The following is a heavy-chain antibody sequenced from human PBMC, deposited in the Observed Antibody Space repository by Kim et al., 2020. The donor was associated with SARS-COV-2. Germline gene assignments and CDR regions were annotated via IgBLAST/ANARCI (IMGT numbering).Heavy chain of an antibody. J-gene: IGHJ6*01. CDR2: RTYDGSGT. D-gene: IGHD3-10*01. CDR1: GCTFSSYG. CDR3: AKVEAPLWYGVEC. V-gene: IGHV3-30*02. Sequence: GSLRLSCVASGCTFSSYGMHWVRQGPGKGLEWVSFRTYDGSGTSYTDSFKSRCTISRDNSTDSLYLQMNTLVPEDTAIDYCAKVEAPLWYGVECWG.